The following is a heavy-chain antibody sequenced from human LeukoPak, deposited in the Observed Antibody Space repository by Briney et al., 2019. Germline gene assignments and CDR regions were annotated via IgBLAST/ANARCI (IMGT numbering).Heavy chain of an antibody. V-gene: IGHV3-23*01. Sequence: PGGSLRLSCAASGFTFSSYAMSWVRQAPGKGLEWVSAISGSGGSTYYADSVKGRFTISRDNSKNTLYLQMNSLRAEDTAVYYCAKSSRITIFGVVITTWGFPDYWGQGTLVTVSS. CDR3: AKSSRITIFGVVITTWGFPDY. D-gene: IGHD3-3*01. CDR2: ISGSGGST. CDR1: GFTFSSYA. J-gene: IGHJ4*02.